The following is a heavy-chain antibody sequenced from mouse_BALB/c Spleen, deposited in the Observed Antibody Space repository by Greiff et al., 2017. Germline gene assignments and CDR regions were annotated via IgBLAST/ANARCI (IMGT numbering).Heavy chain of an antibody. Sequence: VQLVESGAELARPGASVKLSCKASGYTFTSYWMQWVKQRPGQGLEWIGAIYPGDGDTRYTQKFKGKATLTADKSSSTAYMQLSSLASEDSAVYYCARGDGYWAMDYWGQGTSVTVSS. D-gene: IGHD2-3*01. CDR2: IYPGDGDT. CDR1: GYTFTSYW. CDR3: ARGDGYWAMDY. J-gene: IGHJ4*01. V-gene: IGHV1-87*01.